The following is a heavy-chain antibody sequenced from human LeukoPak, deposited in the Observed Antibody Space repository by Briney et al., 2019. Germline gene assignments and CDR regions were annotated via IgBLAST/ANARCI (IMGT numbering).Heavy chain of an antibody. J-gene: IGHJ5*02. D-gene: IGHD4-17*01. V-gene: IGHV3-33*01. CDR1: GFTFSSYG. CDR3: ARDKNPRTTVTTDWFDP. CDR2: IWYDGSNK. Sequence: GGSLRLSCAASGFTFSSYGMHWVRQAPGKGLEWVAVIWYDGSNKYYADSVKGRFTISRDNSKNTLYLQVNRLRAEDTAVYYCARDKNPRTTVTTDWFDPWGQGTLVTVSS.